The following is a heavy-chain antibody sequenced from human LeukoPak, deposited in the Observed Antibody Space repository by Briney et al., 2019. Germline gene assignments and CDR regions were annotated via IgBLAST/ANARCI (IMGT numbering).Heavy chain of an antibody. V-gene: IGHV4-38-2*02. CDR1: GYSISSGYY. CDR2: IYHSGST. Sequence: SETLSLTCTVSGYSISSGYYWGWIRQPPGKGLEWIGSIYHSGSTYYNPSLKSRVTISVDTSKNQFSLKLSSVTAADTAVYYCARGLVWLRWGRFDYWGQGTLVTVSS. CDR3: ARGLVWLRWGRFDY. D-gene: IGHD5-12*01. J-gene: IGHJ4*02.